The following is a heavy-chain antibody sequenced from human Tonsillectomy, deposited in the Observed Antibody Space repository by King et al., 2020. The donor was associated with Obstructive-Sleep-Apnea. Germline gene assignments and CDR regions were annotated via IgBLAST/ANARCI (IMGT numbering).Heavy chain of an antibody. CDR1: GFTFSSYS. Sequence: VQLVESGGGLVQPGGSLRLSCAVSGFTFSSYSMNWVRQAPGKGLEWLAYISSTGNSIYYADSVEGRFTISRDNYKDLLYLQMNSLRVDETAVYYCARGVDYDDGGNYYEGYYIDNWGQGTLITVSS. CDR2: ISSTGNSI. CDR3: ARGVDYDDGGNYYEGYYIDN. V-gene: IGHV3-48*01. J-gene: IGHJ4*02. D-gene: IGHD3-22*01.